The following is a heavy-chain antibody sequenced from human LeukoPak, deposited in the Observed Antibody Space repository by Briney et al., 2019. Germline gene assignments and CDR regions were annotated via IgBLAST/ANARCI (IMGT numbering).Heavy chain of an antibody. CDR3: ARQYCSSTSCHFAGGGDYYYYYMDV. CDR2: IYYSGST. Sequence: PSETLSLTCTVSGGSISSSSYYWGWIRQPPGKGLEWIGSIYYSGSTYYNPSLKSRVTISVDTSKNQFSLKLSSVTAADTAVYYCARQYCSSTSCHFAGGGDYYYYYMDVWGKGTTVTISS. J-gene: IGHJ6*03. CDR1: GGSISSSSYY. V-gene: IGHV4-39*01. D-gene: IGHD2-2*01.